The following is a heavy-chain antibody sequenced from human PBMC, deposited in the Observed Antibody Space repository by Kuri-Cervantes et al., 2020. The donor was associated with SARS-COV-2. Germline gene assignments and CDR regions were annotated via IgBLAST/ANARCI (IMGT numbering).Heavy chain of an antibody. CDR3: ARGGRDRYYYYGMDV. J-gene: IGHJ6*02. CDR1: GGTFRSYA. V-gene: IGHV1-69*13. D-gene: IGHD3-16*01. CDR2: IIPIFGTT. Sequence: SVKVSCKASGGTFRSYAISWVRQTPGQGLEWMGGIIPIFGTTNYTQKFQGRVTITADESTSTAYMELSSLRSEDTAVYYCARGGRDRYYYYGMDVWGQGTTVTVSS.